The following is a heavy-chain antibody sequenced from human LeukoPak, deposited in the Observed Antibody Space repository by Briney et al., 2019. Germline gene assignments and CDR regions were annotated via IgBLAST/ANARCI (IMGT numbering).Heavy chain of an antibody. J-gene: IGHJ4*02. D-gene: IGHD3-10*01. V-gene: IGHV3-66*01. CDR2: IYSGGNS. Sequence: GGSLRLSCAVSGFTVSSNYMSWVRQAPGKGLEWVSIIYSGGNSYYADSVKGRFTISRDNSKNKLYLQMSSLRAEDTAVYYCARDVDYYDSGSREIQSRLWGQKPLVSVPS. CDR1: GFTVSSNY. CDR3: ARDVDYYDSGSREIQSRL.